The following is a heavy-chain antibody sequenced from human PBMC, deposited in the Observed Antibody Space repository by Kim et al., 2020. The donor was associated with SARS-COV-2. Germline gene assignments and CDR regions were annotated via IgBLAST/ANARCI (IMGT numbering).Heavy chain of an antibody. CDR1: GFTFDDYA. J-gene: IGHJ6*01. V-gene: IGHV3-9*01. CDR3: AKAGRLRFPGSSYYYGM. CDR2: ISWNSGSI. Sequence: GGSLRLSCAASGFTFDDYAMHWVRQAPGKGLEWVSGISWNSGSIGYADSVKGRFTISRDNAKNSLYLQMNSLRAEDTALYYCAKAGRLRFPGSSYYYGM. D-gene: IGHD5-12*01.